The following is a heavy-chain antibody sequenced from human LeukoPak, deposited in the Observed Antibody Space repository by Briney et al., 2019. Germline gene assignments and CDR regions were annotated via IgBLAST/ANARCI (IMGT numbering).Heavy chain of an antibody. Sequence: ASVKVSCKASGYTFTGYYMHWVRQATGQGLEWMGWMNPNSGNTGYAQKFQGRVTMTRNTSISTAYMELSSLRSEDTAVYYCARGRSSIAARRRLIRFDPWGQGTLVTVSS. CDR3: ARGRSSIAARRRLIRFDP. CDR1: GYTFTGYY. V-gene: IGHV1-8*02. J-gene: IGHJ5*02. CDR2: MNPNSGNT. D-gene: IGHD6-6*01.